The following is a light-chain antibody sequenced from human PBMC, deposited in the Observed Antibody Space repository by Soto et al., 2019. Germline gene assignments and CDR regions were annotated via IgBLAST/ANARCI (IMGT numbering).Light chain of an antibody. J-gene: IGLJ3*02. Sequence: QSALTQPPSLSGTPGQTVTISCCGSRSNIGSAIVHWYQQLPGTAPKHLIYMNNQRPSGVPDRFSGSKSGTSASLVITGLRPEDEADYYCVAWDDNLSSRVFGGGTKVTVL. V-gene: IGLV1-47*01. CDR1: RSNIGSAI. CDR3: VAWDDNLSSRV. CDR2: MNN.